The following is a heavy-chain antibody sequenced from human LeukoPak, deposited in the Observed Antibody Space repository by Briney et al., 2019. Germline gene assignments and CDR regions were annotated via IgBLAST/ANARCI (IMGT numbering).Heavy chain of an antibody. Sequence: GGSLRLSCAASGFTFSSYGMSWVRQVPGKGLEWVSAIRGSGDSTYYADSVKGRFTISRDNSKNTLYLQMNSLRAEDTAVYYCAKADYASGSYGAFDYWGQGTLVTVSS. CDR2: IRGSGDST. J-gene: IGHJ4*02. CDR3: AKADYASGSYGAFDY. CDR1: GFTFSSYG. D-gene: IGHD3-10*01. V-gene: IGHV3-23*01.